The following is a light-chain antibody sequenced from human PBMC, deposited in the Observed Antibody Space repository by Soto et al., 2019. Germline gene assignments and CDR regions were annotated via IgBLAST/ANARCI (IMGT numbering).Light chain of an antibody. V-gene: IGLV2-14*03. CDR2: DVS. Sequence: QSALTQPASVSGSPGQSITISCTGSGSNVGGFNFISWFQHHPDKAPKLIIFDVSSRPSGVSDRFSGSKSGNTASLTISGLQAEDEADYYCSSYTTGSTYLFGGGTKVTVL. CDR1: GSNVGGFNF. CDR3: SSYTTGSTYL. J-gene: IGLJ2*01.